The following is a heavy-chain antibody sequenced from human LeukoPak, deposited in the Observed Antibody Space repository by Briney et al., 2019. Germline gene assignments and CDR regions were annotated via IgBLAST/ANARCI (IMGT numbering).Heavy chain of an antibody. CDR3: AKDRQLLFDY. CDR1: GFTFSSYG. D-gene: IGHD6-6*01. V-gene: IGHV3-30*02. J-gene: IGHJ4*02. CDR2: IRYDGSNK. Sequence: GGSQRLSCAASGFTFSSYGMHWVRQAPGKGLEWVAFIRYDGSNKYYADSVKGRFTISRDNSKNTLYLQMNSLRAEDTAVYYCAKDRQLLFDYWGQGTLVTVSS.